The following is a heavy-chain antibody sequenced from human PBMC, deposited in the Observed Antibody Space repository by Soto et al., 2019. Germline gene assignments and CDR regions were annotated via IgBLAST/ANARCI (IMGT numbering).Heavy chain of an antibody. V-gene: IGHV3-23*01. CDR1: GFSFSDYS. J-gene: IGHJ4*02. Sequence: EVQLLESGGGLVQPGGSLRLSCVASGFSFSDYSMTWVRQAPGRGLEWVSTLTRGGTTFYADSVKGRFTISRDISKNTLSLQMHSLRTEDTALYYCAKRATTVPTPGNYFDCWGQGTLVTVSS. CDR3: AKRATTVPTPGNYFDC. D-gene: IGHD2-15*01. CDR2: LTRGGTT.